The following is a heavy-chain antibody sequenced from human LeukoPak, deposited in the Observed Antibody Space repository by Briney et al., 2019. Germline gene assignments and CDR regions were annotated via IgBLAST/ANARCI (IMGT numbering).Heavy chain of an antibody. Sequence: SETLSLTCTVSGGSVSSGSYYWSWIRQPQGKGLEWIGNIYYSSRTNYNPSLKSLVTISVDASKYQFSLKLSSVTAADTAVYYCAGGADLAAAAHNGFDPWGQGTLVTVSS. D-gene: IGHD6-13*01. CDR2: IYYSSRT. CDR3: AGGADLAAAAHNGFDP. J-gene: IGHJ5*02. V-gene: IGHV4-61*01. CDR1: GGSVSSGSYY.